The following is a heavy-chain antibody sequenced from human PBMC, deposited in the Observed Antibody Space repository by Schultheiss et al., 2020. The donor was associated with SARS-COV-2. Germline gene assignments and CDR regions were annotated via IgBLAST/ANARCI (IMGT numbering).Heavy chain of an antibody. J-gene: IGHJ4*02. CDR2: IYYSGST. D-gene: IGHD1-1*01. V-gene: IGHV4-34*01. CDR1: GGSFSGYY. CDR3: ARVRRATGTKRVTSYYFDY. Sequence: SQTLSLTCAVSGGSFSGYYWSWIRQPPGKGLEWIGSIYYSGSTYYNPSLKSRVTISVDTSKNQFSLKLSSVTAADTAVYYCARVRRATGTKRVTSYYFDYWGQGTLVTVSS.